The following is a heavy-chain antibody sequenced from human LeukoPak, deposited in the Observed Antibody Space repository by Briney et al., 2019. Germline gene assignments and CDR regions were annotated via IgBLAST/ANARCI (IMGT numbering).Heavy chain of an antibody. V-gene: IGHV4-59*01. D-gene: IGHD3-3*01. Sequence: PSETLSLTCTVSGGSISSYYWSWIRQPPGKGLEWIGYIYYSGSTNYNPSLKSRVTISVDTSKNQFSPKLSSVTAADTAVYYCARDLYYDFWSGFDNWFDPWGQGTLVTVSS. CDR3: ARDLYYDFWSGFDNWFDP. CDR1: GGSISSYY. J-gene: IGHJ5*02. CDR2: IYYSGST.